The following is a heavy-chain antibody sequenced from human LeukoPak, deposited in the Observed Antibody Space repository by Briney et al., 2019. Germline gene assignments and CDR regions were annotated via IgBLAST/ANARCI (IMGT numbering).Heavy chain of an antibody. CDR2: IYYSGST. V-gene: IGHV4-39*07. D-gene: IGHD2-2*01. CDR1: GGSISSSSYY. CDR3: ASAGGAAALGY. Sequence: SETLSLTCTVSGGSISSSSYYWGWIRQPPGKGLEWIGSIYYSGSTYYNPSLKSRVTISVDTSKNQFSLKLSSVTAADTAVYYCASAGGAAALGYWGQGTLVTVSS. J-gene: IGHJ4*02.